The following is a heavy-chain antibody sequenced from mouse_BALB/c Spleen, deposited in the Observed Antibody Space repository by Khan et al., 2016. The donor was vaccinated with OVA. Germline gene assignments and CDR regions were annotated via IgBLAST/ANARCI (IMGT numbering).Heavy chain of an antibody. CDR3: ARVPTFITTALDY. CDR1: GFTFSSNT. CDR2: ITNGGGST. J-gene: IGHJ4*01. D-gene: IGHD1-2*01. Sequence: VQLKESGGGLVQPGGSLKLSCAASGFTFSSNTMSWVRQTPEKRLEWVAYITNGGGSTYYPDTVKGRFTISRDNAKNTLYLQISSLKSEDTAMYYCARVPTFITTALDYWGQGTSVTVSS. V-gene: IGHV5-12-2*01.